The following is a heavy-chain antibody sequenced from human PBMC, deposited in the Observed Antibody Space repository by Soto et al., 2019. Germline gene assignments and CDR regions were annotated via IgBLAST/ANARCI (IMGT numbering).Heavy chain of an antibody. CDR2: ISGSGGSI. J-gene: IGHJ6*02. Sequence: EVQLLESGGGLVQPGGSLRLSCAASGFTFSSYAMSWVRQAPGKGLEWVSAISGSGGSIYYADSVKGRFTISRDNSKNTLYLQMNSLRAEDTAVYYCAKGQVVPAAHYYYYGMDVWGQGTTVTVSS. D-gene: IGHD2-2*01. CDR1: GFTFSSYA. V-gene: IGHV3-23*01. CDR3: AKGQVVPAAHYYYYGMDV.